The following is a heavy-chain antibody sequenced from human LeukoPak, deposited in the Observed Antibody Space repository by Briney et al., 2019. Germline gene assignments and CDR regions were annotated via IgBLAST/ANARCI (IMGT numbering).Heavy chain of an antibody. CDR2: ISGSGGST. J-gene: IGHJ4*02. D-gene: IGHD2-2*01. V-gene: IGHV3-23*01. Sequence: GGSLRLSCAASGFTFSSYAMSWVRQAPGKGLEWVSAISGSGGSTYYADSVKGRFTISRDNSKNTLYLQMNSLRAEDTAVYYCAKDLTIFCSSTSCSLSGVFDYWGQGTLVTVSS. CDR1: GFTFSSYA. CDR3: AKDLTIFCSSTSCSLSGVFDY.